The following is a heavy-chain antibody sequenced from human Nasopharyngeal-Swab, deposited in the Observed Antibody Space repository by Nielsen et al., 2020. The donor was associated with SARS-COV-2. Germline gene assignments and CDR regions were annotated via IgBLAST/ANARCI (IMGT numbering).Heavy chain of an antibody. V-gene: IGHV4-59*01. CDR3: ARDRTIFGVVQGWFDP. J-gene: IGHJ5*02. D-gene: IGHD3-3*01. CDR2: IYYSGST. Sequence: WIRQPPGKGLEWIGYIYYSGSTNYNPSLKGRVTISVDTSKNQFSLKLSSVTAADTAVYYCARDRTIFGVVQGWFDPWGQGTLVTVSS.